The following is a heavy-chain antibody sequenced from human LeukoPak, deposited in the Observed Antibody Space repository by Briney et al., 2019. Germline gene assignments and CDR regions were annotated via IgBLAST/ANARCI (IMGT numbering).Heavy chain of an antibody. CDR2: ISSSSRYI. CDR1: GFTFSSYS. CDR3: AGVVGATNPFVDY. D-gene: IGHD1-26*01. V-gene: IGHV3-21*01. Sequence: GGSLRLSCAASGFTFSSYSMNWVRQAPGKGLEWVSSISSSSRYIYYADSVKGRFTISRDNAKNSLYLQMNSLRAEDTAVYYCAGVVGATNPFVDYWGQGTLVTVSS. J-gene: IGHJ4*02.